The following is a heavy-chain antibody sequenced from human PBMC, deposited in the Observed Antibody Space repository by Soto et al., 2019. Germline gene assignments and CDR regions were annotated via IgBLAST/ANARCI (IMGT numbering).Heavy chain of an antibody. V-gene: IGHV1-69*13. CDR2: IIPIFGTA. CDR3: AMDIVGVQDYYYGMEV. J-gene: IGHJ6*02. D-gene: IGHD2-2*03. Sequence: SVKVSCKASGGTFSSYAISWVRQAPGQVLEWMGGIIPIFGTANYAQKFQGRVTITADESTSTAYMELSSLRSEDTAVYYCAMDIVGVQDYYYGMEVWGQGTTVTVSS. CDR1: GGTFSSYA.